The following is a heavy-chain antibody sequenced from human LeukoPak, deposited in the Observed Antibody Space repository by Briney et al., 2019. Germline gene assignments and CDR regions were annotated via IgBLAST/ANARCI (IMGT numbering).Heavy chain of an antibody. CDR1: GFSLSTSGTC. CDR2: IDWADDK. CDR3: ARIASGTHALDI. Sequence: SGPTLVNPTQTLTLTCTFSGFSLSTSGTCLNWVRQPPGKALEWLALIDWADDKSYSTSLKTRLTISKGTSKNQVVLTMTSMDPVDTATYYCARIASGTHALDIWGQGTMVTVSS. J-gene: IGHJ3*02. D-gene: IGHD1-26*01. V-gene: IGHV2-70*20.